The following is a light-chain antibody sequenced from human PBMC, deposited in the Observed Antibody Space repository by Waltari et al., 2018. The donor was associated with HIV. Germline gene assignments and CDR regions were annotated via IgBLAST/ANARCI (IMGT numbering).Light chain of an antibody. CDR2: LGS. CDR1: QSLLHSNGYNY. Sequence: VMTQSPVTLSMSPGERATISCRSSQSLLHSNGYNYLDWYMQKPGQSPQLLIYLGSNRASGVPDRFSGSGSGTDFTLKISRVEAEDVGVYYCMQALQTPYTFGQGTKLEIK. CDR3: MQALQTPYT. J-gene: IGKJ2*01. V-gene: IGKV2-28*01.